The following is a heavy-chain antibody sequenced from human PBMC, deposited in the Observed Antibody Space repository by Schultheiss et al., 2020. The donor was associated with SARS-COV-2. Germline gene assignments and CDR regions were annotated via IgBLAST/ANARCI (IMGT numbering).Heavy chain of an antibody. CDR1: GFTFSSYA. J-gene: IGHJ4*02. Sequence: GESLKISCAASGFTFSSYAMHWVRQAPGKGLEWVAVISYDGSNKYYADSVKGRFTISRDNAKNSLYLQMNSLRAEDTALYYCAKDDRGSGWYYFDYWGQGTLVTVSS. CDR2: ISYDGSNK. D-gene: IGHD6-19*01. CDR3: AKDDRGSGWYYFDY. V-gene: IGHV3-30*04.